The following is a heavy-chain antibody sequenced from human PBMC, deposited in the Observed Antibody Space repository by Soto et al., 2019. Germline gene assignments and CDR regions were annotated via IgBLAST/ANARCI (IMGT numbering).Heavy chain of an antibody. CDR3: ARGASAYSYRSPAFDL. CDR1: GFTFSGYT. CDR2: VSGNGGST. D-gene: IGHD5-18*01. Sequence: LRLSCVASGFTFSGYTVHWVRQAPGKGLEYVSAVSGNGGSTYYANSMKGRFTISRDNSKNTLYLQMDSLGAEDMAVYYCARGASAYSYRSPAFDLWGQGTLVTVSS. V-gene: IGHV3-64*01. J-gene: IGHJ4*02.